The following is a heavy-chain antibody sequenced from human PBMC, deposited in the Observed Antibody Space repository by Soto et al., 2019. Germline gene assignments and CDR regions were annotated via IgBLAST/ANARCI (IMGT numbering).Heavy chain of an antibody. V-gene: IGHV3-21*01. Sequence: EVQLVESGGGLVKPGGSLRLSCAASGFTFSTYSMNWVRQAPGKGLEWISSISSSGGSLSHAESVKGRFTISRDNAKNSLYLQMDSQRAEDTAVYYCARGRSINTNMDYWGQGTLVTVSS. CDR2: ISSSGGSL. CDR1: GFTFSTYS. J-gene: IGHJ4*02. CDR3: ARGRSINTNMDY. D-gene: IGHD2-2*01.